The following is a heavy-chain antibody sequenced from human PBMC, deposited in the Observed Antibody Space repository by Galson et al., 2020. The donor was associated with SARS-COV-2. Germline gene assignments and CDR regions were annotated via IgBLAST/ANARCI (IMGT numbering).Heavy chain of an antibody. CDR1: GYTFTGYY. J-gene: IGHJ6*02. D-gene: IGHD2-2*01. V-gene: IGHV1-2*02. CDR3: ARIGYCSSTSCQYYYYYYGMDV. Sequence: ASVKVSCKASGYTFTGYYMHWVRQAPGQGLEWMGWINPNSGGTNYAQKFQGRVTMTRDTSISTAYMELSRLRSDDTAVYYCARIGYCSSTSCQYYYYYYGMDVWGQGTTVTVSS. CDR2: INPNSGGT.